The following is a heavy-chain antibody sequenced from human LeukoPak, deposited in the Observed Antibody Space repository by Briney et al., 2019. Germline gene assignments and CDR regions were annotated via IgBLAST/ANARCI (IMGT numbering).Heavy chain of an antibody. CDR2: INPSGGST. J-gene: IGHJ4*02. D-gene: IGHD2-21*02. V-gene: IGHV1-46*01. CDR3: ARTYCGVDCNNRSFDY. CDR1: GYILSSYY. Sequence: GASVTVSCKASGYILSSYYMHWVRQAPGQGLEWMGIINPSGGSTNYAQKFQGRVTITRDMSTSTVYMELNSLRSEDTALYYCARTYCGVDCNNRSFDYWGQGTLVTVSS.